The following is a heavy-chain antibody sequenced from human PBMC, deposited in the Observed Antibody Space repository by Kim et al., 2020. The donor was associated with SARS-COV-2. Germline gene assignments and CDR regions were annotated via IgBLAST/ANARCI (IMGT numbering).Heavy chain of an antibody. J-gene: IGHJ6*02. V-gene: IGHV1-24*01. Sequence: ASVKVSCKVSGYTLTELSMHWVRQAPGKGLEWMGGFDPEDGETIYALKFQGRVTMTEDTSTDTAYMELSSLRSEDPAVYYCATSPAVAGTYYYYYGMDVWGQGTTVTVSS. CDR1: GYTLTELS. D-gene: IGHD6-19*01. CDR2: FDPEDGET. CDR3: ATSPAVAGTYYYYYGMDV.